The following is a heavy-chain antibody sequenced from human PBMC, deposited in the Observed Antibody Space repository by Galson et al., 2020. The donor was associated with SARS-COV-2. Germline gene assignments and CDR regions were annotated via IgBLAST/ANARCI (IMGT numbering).Heavy chain of an antibody. D-gene: IGHD2-2*01. CDR2: INHSGST. V-gene: IGHV4-34*01. CDR3: ARGKGDIVVVPAAGPYYDYYMDV. CDR1: GGSFSGYY. Sequence: SEPLSLTCAVYGGSFSGYYWSWIRQPPGKGLEWIGEINHSGSTNYNPPLKSRVTISVDTSKNQFSLKLSSVTAADTAVYYCARGKGDIVVVPAAGPYYDYYMDVGGKGTTVTVFS. J-gene: IGHJ6*03.